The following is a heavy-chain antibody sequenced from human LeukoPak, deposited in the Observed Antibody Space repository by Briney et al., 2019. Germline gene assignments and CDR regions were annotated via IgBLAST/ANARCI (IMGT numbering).Heavy chain of an antibody. CDR2: IYYSGSI. CDR3: ARGDIVATHFDY. Sequence: ASETLSLTCTVSGGSVSSGSYYWSWIRQPPGKGLEWIGYIYYSGSINYNPSLKSRVTISVDTSKNQFSLKLSSVTAADTAVYYCARGDIVATHFDYWGQGTLVTVSS. V-gene: IGHV4-61*01. D-gene: IGHD5-12*01. J-gene: IGHJ4*02. CDR1: GGSVSSGSYY.